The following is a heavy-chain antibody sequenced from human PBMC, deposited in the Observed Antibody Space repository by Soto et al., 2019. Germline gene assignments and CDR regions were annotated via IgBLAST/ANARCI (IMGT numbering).Heavy chain of an antibody. J-gene: IGHJ5*02. Sequence: QVQLVQSGAEVKKPGASVKVSCKASGYRFTAYYMHWVRQAPGQGLEWMGWINPNNGGTNYAQKFQGWVTMTRDTSISTAYMELSRLRSDETAVYFCAREPLYGCSNTTCYNNWFDPWGQGTLVTVSS. V-gene: IGHV1-2*04. CDR2: INPNNGGT. CDR3: AREPLYGCSNTTCYNNWFDP. D-gene: IGHD2-2*02. CDR1: GYRFTAYY.